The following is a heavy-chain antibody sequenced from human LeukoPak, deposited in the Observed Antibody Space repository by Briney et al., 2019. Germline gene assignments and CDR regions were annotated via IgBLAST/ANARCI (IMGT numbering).Heavy chain of an antibody. CDR1: GFTFSSYW. CDR2: IKQDGSEK. D-gene: IGHD6-13*01. Sequence: GGSLRLSCAASGFTFSSYWMSWVRQAPGKGLEWVANIKQDGSEKYYVDSVKGRFTISRDNAKNSLYLQMNSLRAEDTAVYYCAKDSSSWDPYFDYWGQGTLVTVSS. J-gene: IGHJ4*02. V-gene: IGHV3-7*01. CDR3: AKDSSSWDPYFDY.